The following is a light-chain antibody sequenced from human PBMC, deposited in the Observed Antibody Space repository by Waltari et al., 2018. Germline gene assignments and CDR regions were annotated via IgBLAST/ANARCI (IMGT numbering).Light chain of an antibody. Sequence: QLVLTQSPSASASLGASVKLTCTLSSGHSSNIIAWHQQQPEKGPRYLMKVNSDGSHSKGDVIPARFSGSSSGAGRYLTISSLQSEDEADYYCQTGGHGTWVFGGGTKLTVL. V-gene: IGLV4-69*01. CDR1: SGHSSNI. CDR2: VNSDGSH. J-gene: IGLJ3*02. CDR3: QTGGHGTWV.